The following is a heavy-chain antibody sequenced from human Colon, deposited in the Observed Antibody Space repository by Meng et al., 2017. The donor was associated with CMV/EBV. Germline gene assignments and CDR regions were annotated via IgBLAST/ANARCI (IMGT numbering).Heavy chain of an antibody. J-gene: IGHJ2*01. D-gene: IGHD4-17*01. V-gene: IGHV2-5*01. CDR1: FQLRTSGVG. Sequence: FQLRTSGVGVGWIRQPPGKALEWLAVIYWNDDKRYSPSLKSRLTITKDTSKNQVVLTMTNMDPVDTATYYCAHHDYGDYVRWYFDLWGRGTLVTVSS. CDR3: AHHDYGDYVRWYFDL. CDR2: IYWNDDK.